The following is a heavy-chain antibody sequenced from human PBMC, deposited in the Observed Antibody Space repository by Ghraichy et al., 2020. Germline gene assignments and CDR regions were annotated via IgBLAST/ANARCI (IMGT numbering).Heavy chain of an antibody. CDR2: INQGGGGK. J-gene: IGHJ3*02. CDR1: GFTFSASW. CDR3: ARDEI. Sequence: GESLNISCAASGFTFSASWMSWVRQAPGRGLEWVANINQGGGGKNFGDSVKGRFTISRDNTRNSLYLQMNSLRSEDTAIYYCARDEIWGQGTMVIVSS. V-gene: IGHV3-7*01.